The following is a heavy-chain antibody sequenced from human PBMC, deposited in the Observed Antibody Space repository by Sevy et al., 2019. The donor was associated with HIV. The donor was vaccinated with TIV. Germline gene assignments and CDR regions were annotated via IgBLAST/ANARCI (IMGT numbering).Heavy chain of an antibody. CDR2: IYHSGST. V-gene: IGHV4-30-2*01. D-gene: IGHD5-18*01. Sequence: SETLSLSCAVSGGSISSGGYSWSWIRQPPGKGLEWIGYIYHSGSTYYNPSLKSRVTISVDRSKNQFSLKLSSMTAADTAVYYCARAGYSYGSIYYYYGMDVWGQGTTVTVSS. CDR1: GGSISSGGYS. J-gene: IGHJ6*02. CDR3: ARAGYSYGSIYYYYGMDV.